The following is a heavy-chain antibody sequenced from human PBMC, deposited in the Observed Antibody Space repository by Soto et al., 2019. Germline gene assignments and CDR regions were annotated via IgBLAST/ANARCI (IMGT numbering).Heavy chain of an antibody. V-gene: IGHV1-8*01. CDR2: MNPNSGNT. D-gene: IGHD6-19*01. Sequence: ASVKVSCKASGYTFTSYDINWVRQATGQGLEWMGWMNPNSGNTGYAQKFQGRVTMTRNTTISTAYMELSSLRSEDTAVYYCAGGHSSGWSYYFDYWGQGTLVTVSS. CDR1: GYTFTSYD. CDR3: AGGHSSGWSYYFDY. J-gene: IGHJ4*02.